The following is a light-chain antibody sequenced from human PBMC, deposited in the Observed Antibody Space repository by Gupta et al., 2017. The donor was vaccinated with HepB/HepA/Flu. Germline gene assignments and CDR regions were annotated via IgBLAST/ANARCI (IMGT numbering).Light chain of an antibody. V-gene: IGKV2-30*01. CDR2: KVS. CDR3: RQPTQWPLYT. J-gene: IGKJ2*01. Sequence: DVVLTQSPLSLPVTLGQPASISCRSSQSLVYSDGNTYLNWFKQRPGQAPRRLIYKVSNRDAGVSDRFSGSGLANDLALKISSGEEEDVGVYYCRQPTQWPLYTFGQGTKVEIK. CDR1: QSLVYSDGNTY.